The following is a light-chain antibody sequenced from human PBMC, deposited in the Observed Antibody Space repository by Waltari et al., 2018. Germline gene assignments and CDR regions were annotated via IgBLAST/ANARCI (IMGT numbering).Light chain of an antibody. CDR2: HAS. J-gene: IGKJ1*01. CDR1: QSLSIY. V-gene: IGKV3-20*01. CDR3: QHYVSLPVT. Sequence: EIVLTQSPGTLSLSPGERATLSCRASQSLSIYLAWYQQKPGRAPRLLIYHASRRATGVPDRFSGSGSGTDFSVTISRLEPEDFAVYYCQHYVSLPVTFGQGTKVEIK.